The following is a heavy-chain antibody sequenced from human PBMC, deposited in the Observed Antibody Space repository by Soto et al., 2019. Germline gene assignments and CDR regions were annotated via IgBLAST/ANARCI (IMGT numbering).Heavy chain of an antibody. D-gene: IGHD2-21*02. J-gene: IGHJ4*02. CDR3: ARGGNSNPTDN. Sequence: QVQLVQSGAEVKQPGASVKVSCEASGYIFASYGITWVRQAPGQGLEWMGWISTYNGNTKYAPKLQGRVTMTTDTPTSTASMELRSLRSADTAVYYCARGGNSNPTDNWGQGTLVTVSS. CDR2: ISTYNGNT. CDR1: GYIFASYG. V-gene: IGHV1-18*01.